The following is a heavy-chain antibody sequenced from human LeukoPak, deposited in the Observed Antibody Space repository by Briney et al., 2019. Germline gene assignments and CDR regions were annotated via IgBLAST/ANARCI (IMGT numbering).Heavy chain of an antibody. CDR2: ISYDGSNK. D-gene: IGHD3-22*01. Sequence: GGSLRLSCAASGFTFSSYAMHWVRQAPGKGLEWVAVISYDGSNKYYADSVKGRFTISRDNSKNTLYLQMNSLRAEDTAVYYCARSSRYDSSGYYYSSRAFDIWGQGTMVTVSS. CDR1: GFTFSSYA. V-gene: IGHV3-30-3*01. CDR3: ARSSRYDSSGYYYSSRAFDI. J-gene: IGHJ3*02.